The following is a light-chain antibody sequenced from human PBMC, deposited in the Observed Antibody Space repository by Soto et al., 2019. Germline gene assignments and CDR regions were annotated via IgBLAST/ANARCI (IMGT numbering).Light chain of an antibody. CDR3: QQYNNWWT. V-gene: IGKV3-15*01. CDR2: GAS. Sequence: EIVMTQSPATLSVSPGERATLSCRASQSVSSSLAWYQQKPGQAPRLLIYGASTRATGIPARFSGSGSETEFTLTISSLQSEDFAVYYCQQYNNWWTFGKGPKVEIK. CDR1: QSVSSS. J-gene: IGKJ1*01.